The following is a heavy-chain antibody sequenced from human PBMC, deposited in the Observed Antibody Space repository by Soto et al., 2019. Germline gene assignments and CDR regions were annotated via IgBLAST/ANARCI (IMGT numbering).Heavy chain of an antibody. CDR2: FSLSGTT. Sequence: PSETLSLTCSVSGASIAGSSYWSWIRQPAGKGLEWIGRFSLSGTTNYSPSLRSRVTMSADVSKNQFSLRLTSVTAADTALYYCARGMTPPGAPAWYYFDSWGQGTRVPVSS. J-gene: IGHJ4*02. CDR3: ARGMTPPGAPAWYYFDS. V-gene: IGHV4-4*07. CDR1: GASIAGSSY. D-gene: IGHD2-8*02.